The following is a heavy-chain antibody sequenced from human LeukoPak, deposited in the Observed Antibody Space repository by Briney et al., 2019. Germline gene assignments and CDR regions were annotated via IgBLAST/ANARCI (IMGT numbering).Heavy chain of an antibody. D-gene: IGHD3-22*01. CDR2: TYNRAKWFN. CDR3: ASNYYDSIGYYYTDY. Sequence: SQTLSLSCAMSGDGVSGNIVAWNWIRHCPSGGLEWLGRTYNRAKWFNDSAVSVKGRITINPDTSNNQFSLQLNSVTPDDTAVYYCASNYYDSIGYYYTDYWGQGTLVTVSS. CDR1: GDGVSGNIVA. V-gene: IGHV6-1*01. J-gene: IGHJ4*02.